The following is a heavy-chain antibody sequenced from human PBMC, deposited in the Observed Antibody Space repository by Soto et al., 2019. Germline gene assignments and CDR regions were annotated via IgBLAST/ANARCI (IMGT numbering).Heavy chain of an antibody. CDR2: ISYDGSNK. CDR1: GFTFSSYG. D-gene: IGHD2-2*01. V-gene: IGHV3-30*18. J-gene: IGHJ4*02. CDR3: AKDCCSSTSCYAFDY. Sequence: QVQLVESGGGVVQPGRSLRLSCAASGFTFSSYGMHWVRQAPGKGLEWVAVISYDGSNKYYADSVKGRFTISRDNSKNTLYLQMNSLRAEDTAVYYCAKDCCSSTSCYAFDYWGQGTLVTVSS.